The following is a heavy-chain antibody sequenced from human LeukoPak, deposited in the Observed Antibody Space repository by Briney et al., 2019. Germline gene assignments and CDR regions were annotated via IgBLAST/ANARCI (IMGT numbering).Heavy chain of an antibody. CDR2: ISSSGGT. J-gene: IGHJ4*02. V-gene: IGHV4-4*07. CDR1: GGSISTYY. D-gene: IGHD3-16*01. Sequence: SETLSLTCTISGGSISTYYWTWIRQPAGKGLEWIGRISSSGGTDYNPSLQSRVTMSVDSSKNQFSLKLSSMTAAGTAVYYCAREGRSATDGYWGQGTLVTVSS. CDR3: AREGRSATDGY.